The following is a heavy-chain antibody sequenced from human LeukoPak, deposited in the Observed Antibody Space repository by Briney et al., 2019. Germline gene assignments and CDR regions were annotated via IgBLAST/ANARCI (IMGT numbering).Heavy chain of an antibody. J-gene: IGHJ4*02. V-gene: IGHV1-8*01. CDR3: ATSRYCSNGVCPFDY. CDR2: TSPNTGYI. CDR1: GYTFTSYD. D-gene: IGHD2-8*01. Sequence: GASVKVSCKTSGYTFTSYDMNWVRQAAGQGLEWMGWTSPNTGYIHYARKFQGRMTMATNTATRTVYMELSSLRSEDTAVYYCATSRYCSNGVCPFDYWGQGTLVTVSS.